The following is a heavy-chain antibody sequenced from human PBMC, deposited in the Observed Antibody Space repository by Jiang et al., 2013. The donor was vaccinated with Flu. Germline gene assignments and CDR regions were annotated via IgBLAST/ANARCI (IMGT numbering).Heavy chain of an antibody. V-gene: IGHV5-51*01. D-gene: IGHD4-11*01. J-gene: IGHJ1*01. CDR3: VRVFHSNNFFGRTGRFEY. CDR1: GYRFANFW. CDR2: IFPNDADT. Sequence: LKISCQGSGYRFANFWIGWVRQTPGRGLEWLGVIFPNDADTRYSPSFQGQVTISADTSTSTVSLQLNRLKVSDTAIYYCVRVFHSNNFFGRTGRFEYWGQGALVTVSS.